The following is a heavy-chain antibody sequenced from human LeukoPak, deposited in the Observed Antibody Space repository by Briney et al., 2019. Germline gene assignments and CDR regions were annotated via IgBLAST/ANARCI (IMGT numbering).Heavy chain of an antibody. CDR1: GYTFTSYD. CDR3: ARSLGFCSTTSCPVDY. J-gene: IGHJ4*02. CDR2: INPNSGGT. D-gene: IGHD2-2*01. Sequence: ASVKVSCKASGYTFTSYDINWVRQAPGQGLEWMGCINPNSGGTSYAQMFQGRVTMTRVTSISTAYMELSRLRSDDTAVYYCARSLGFCSTTSCPVDYWGQGTLVTVSS. V-gene: IGHV1-2*02.